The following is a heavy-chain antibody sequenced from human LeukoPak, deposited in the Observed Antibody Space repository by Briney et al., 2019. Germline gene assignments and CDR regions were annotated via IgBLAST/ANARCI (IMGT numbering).Heavy chain of an antibody. CDR3: AKDSGYYDSSALRDY. V-gene: IGHV4-4*07. D-gene: IGHD3-22*01. Sequence: SETLSLTCTVSGGSISSYYWSWIRQPAGKGLEWIGRIYTSGSTNYNPSLKSRVTMSVDTSKNQFSLKLSSVTAADTAVYYCAKDSGYYDSSALRDYWGQGTLVTVSS. CDR1: GGSISSYY. J-gene: IGHJ4*02. CDR2: IYTSGST.